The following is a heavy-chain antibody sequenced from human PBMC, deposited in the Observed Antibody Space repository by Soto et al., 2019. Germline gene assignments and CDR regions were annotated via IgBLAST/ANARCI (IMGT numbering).Heavy chain of an antibody. CDR1: GFTFGGSA. J-gene: IGHJ4*02. CDR2: IRSKTNSYAT. V-gene: IGHV3-73*01. CDR3: TRQTDAVQWLVVPTDYNFDY. D-gene: IGHD6-19*01. Sequence: GGSLRLSCAASGFTFGGSAMHWVRQASGKGLEWVGHIRSKTNSYATAYAESVKGRFTISRDDSMNTAYLQMNSLKTEDTAVYFCTRQTDAVQWLVVPTDYNFDYWGQGTLLTVSS.